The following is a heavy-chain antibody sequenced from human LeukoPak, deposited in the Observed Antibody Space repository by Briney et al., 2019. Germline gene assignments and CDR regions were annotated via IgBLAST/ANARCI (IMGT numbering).Heavy chain of an antibody. CDR2: ISNSGTTI. D-gene: IGHD1-1*01. V-gene: IGHV3-11*01. J-gene: IGHJ3*02. Sequence: GGSLRLSCAASGFTFTDYYMTWIRQAPGKGLEWVSYISNSGTTIYYADSVKGRFTFSRDNAKNSLYLQMSSLRAEDTAVYYCARDHNSAFEIWGQGTVVTVSP. CDR3: ARDHNSAFEI. CDR1: GFTFTDYY.